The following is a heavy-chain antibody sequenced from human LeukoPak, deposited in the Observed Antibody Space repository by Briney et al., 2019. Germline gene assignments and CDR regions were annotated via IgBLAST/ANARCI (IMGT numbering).Heavy chain of an antibody. J-gene: IGHJ4*02. CDR2: IGTAGDT. V-gene: IGHV3-13*01. Sequence: GGSLRLSCEASGFSMSVYWMSWVRQAPGKGLEWVSAIGTAGDTYYPGSVKGRFTISRENAKNSLYLQMNSLRAGDTAVYYCARVRRDGYFDYWGQGTLVTVSS. CDR3: ARVRRDGYFDY. D-gene: IGHD5-24*01. CDR1: GFSMSVYW.